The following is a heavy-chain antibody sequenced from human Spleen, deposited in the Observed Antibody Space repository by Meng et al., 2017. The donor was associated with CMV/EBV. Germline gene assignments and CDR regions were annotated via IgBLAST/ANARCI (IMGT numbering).Heavy chain of an antibody. Sequence: GESLKISCVASGFTFSPYSMNWVRQAPGKGLEWVSSISSSSSYIHYADSVNGRFTISRDNAKNSLYLQMNSLRAEDTAVYYCGRVPGVGMSFYYGLDVWGRGTTVTVSS. V-gene: IGHV3-21*01. J-gene: IGHJ6*02. D-gene: IGHD3-3*01. CDR1: GFTFSPYS. CDR3: GRVPGVGMSFYYGLDV. CDR2: ISSSSSYI.